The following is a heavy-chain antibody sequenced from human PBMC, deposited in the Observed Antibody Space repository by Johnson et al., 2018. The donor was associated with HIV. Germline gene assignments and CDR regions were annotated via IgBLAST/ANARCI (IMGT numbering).Heavy chain of an antibody. CDR3: ATHLSDFDDTLTDDAFDI. Sequence: VQLVESGGGLVQPGGSLRLSCAVSGFTFSNYAMSWVRQAPGKGLEWVSVIYSGGSTYYADSVKGRFTISRDNSKNTLYLQISSLRAEDTAIYYCATHLSDFDDTLTDDAFDIWGQGTVVTVSS. D-gene: IGHD4-17*01. V-gene: IGHV3-23*03. CDR1: GFTFSNYA. J-gene: IGHJ3*02. CDR2: IYSGGST.